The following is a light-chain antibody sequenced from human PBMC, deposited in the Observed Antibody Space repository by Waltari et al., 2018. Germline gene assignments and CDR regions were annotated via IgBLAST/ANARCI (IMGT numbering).Light chain of an antibody. CDR3: QQYYTTPFT. Sequence: DVVLTQSPDSLAVSLGERATVYCKSSQSLLYSSSNKSYLSWYQQKPRQPPKLLSSWASTRESGVPERFSGSGSGTDFTLTISPLQAEDVAVDHCQQYYTTPFTFGQGTKLEIK. CDR2: WAS. J-gene: IGKJ2*01. CDR1: QSLLYSSSNKSY. V-gene: IGKV4-1*01.